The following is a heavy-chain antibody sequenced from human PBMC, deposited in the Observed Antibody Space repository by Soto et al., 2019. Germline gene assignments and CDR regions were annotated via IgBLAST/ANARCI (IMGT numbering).Heavy chain of an antibody. CDR1: GFTFGDYA. V-gene: IGHV3-49*03. D-gene: IGHD2-15*01. CDR2: IRSKAYGGTT. CDR3: TREPGVVAVVAATAAFDI. J-gene: IGHJ3*02. Sequence: GGSLRLSCTASGFTFGDYAMSWFRQAPGKGLEWVGFIRSKAYGGTTEYAASVKGRFTISRDDSKSIAYLQMNSLKTEDTAVYYCTREPGVVAVVAATAAFDIWGQGTMVTVSS.